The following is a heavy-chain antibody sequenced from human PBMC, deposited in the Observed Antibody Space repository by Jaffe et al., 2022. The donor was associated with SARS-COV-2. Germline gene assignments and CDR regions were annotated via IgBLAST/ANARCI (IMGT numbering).Heavy chain of an antibody. Sequence: QVQLVESGGGVVQPGRSLRLSCAASGFTFSSYAMHWVRQAPGKGLEWVAVISYDGSNKYYADSVKGRFTISRDNSKNTLYLQMNSLRAEDTAVYYCAREGASGAGENYYGMDVWGQGTTVTVSS. CDR3: AREGASGAGENYYGMDV. J-gene: IGHJ6*02. V-gene: IGHV3-30-3*01. CDR1: GFTFSSYA. CDR2: ISYDGSNK.